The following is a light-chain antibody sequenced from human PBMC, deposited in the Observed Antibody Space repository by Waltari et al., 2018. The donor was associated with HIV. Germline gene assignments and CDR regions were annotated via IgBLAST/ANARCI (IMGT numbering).Light chain of an antibody. CDR1: QDISNY. CDR2: DAS. J-gene: IGKJ5*01. V-gene: IGKV1-33*01. CDR3: QQYDNLGIT. Sequence: DIQMTQSPSSLSASVGDRVTITCQACQDISNYLNWYQQKPGKAPKLLIYDASNLETGVPSRFSGSGSGTDFTFTISSLQPEDIATYYCQQYDNLGITFGQGTRLEIK.